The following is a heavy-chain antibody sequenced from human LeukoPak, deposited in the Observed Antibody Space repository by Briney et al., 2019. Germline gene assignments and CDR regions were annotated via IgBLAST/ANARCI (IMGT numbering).Heavy chain of an antibody. CDR3: ARGPTTNSWFDP. Sequence: SVKVSCEASGYTFTGYYMHWVRQAPGQGLEWMGRIIPILGIANYAQKFQGRVTITADKSTSTAYMELSSLRSEDTAVYYCARGPTTNSWFDPWGQGTLVTVSS. CDR1: GYTFTGYY. D-gene: IGHD2-8*01. CDR2: IIPILGIA. V-gene: IGHV1-69*04. J-gene: IGHJ5*02.